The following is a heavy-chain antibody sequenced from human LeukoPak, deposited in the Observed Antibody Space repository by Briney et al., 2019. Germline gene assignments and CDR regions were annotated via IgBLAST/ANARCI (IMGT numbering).Heavy chain of an antibody. Sequence: GSLRLSCAAPGFTFSRYWMQLVRQTSGKGLGWVSRVYSDGSSTTYADSVKGRFTISRDNAKNTLYLQMNSLRAEDTAVYYCARGSTQYSSGWYGLDYWGQGTLVTVSS. CDR1: GFTFSRYW. CDR3: ARGSTQYSSGWYGLDY. CDR2: VYSDGSST. J-gene: IGHJ4*02. D-gene: IGHD6-19*01. V-gene: IGHV3-74*01.